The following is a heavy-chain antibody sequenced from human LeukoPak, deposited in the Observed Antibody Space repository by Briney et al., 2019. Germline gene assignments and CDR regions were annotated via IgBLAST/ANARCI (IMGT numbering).Heavy chain of an antibody. J-gene: IGHJ4*02. D-gene: IGHD4-17*01. Sequence: SQTLSLTCAVYGGSFSGYYWSWIRHPPRKGLEWIGEINHSGSTNYNPSLKSRVTISVDTSKNQFSLKLSSVTAADTAVYYCARVGQTVIYFDYWGQGTLVTVSS. V-gene: IGHV4-34*01. CDR1: GGSFSGYY. CDR3: ARVGQTVIYFDY. CDR2: INHSGST.